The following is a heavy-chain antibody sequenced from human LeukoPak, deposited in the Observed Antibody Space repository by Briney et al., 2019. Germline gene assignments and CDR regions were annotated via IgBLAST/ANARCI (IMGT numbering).Heavy chain of an antibody. D-gene: IGHD5-12*01. CDR1: GFTFNYYA. CDR3: ARGGGTTWLEVDY. V-gene: IGHV3-30*14. CDR2: ISYDGSDK. J-gene: IGHJ4*02. Sequence: PGGSLRLSCVASGFTFNYYAVHWVRQAPGKGLEWVAVISYDGSDKYFADSVKGRFTISRDNSKNTLYLQMNSLRVEDTAVYYCARGGGTTWLEVDYWGQGILVTVSS.